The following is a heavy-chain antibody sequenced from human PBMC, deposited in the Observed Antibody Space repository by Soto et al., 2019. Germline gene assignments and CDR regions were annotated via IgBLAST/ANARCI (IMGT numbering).Heavy chain of an antibody. D-gene: IGHD2-2*01. V-gene: IGHV5-51*01. CDR3: AKRVVPAATLALNYYYMDV. Sequence: LGESLKISCKGSGYSFTSYWIGWVRQMPGKGLEWMGIIYPGDSDTRYSLSFRGQVTISADKSISTAYLQMNSLRAEDTAVYYCAKRVVPAATLALNYYYMDVWGKGTMVTVSS. CDR1: GYSFTSYW. CDR2: IYPGDSDT. J-gene: IGHJ6*03.